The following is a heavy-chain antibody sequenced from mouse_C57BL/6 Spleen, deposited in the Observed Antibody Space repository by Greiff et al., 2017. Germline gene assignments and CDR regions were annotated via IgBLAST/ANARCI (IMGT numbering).Heavy chain of an antibody. J-gene: IGHJ2*01. D-gene: IGHD4-1*01. CDR1: GFTFSDYG. V-gene: IGHV5-17*01. CDR2: ISSGSSTI. Sequence: EVQVVESGGGLVKPGGSLKLSCAASGFTFSDYGMHWVRQAPEKGLEWVAYISSGSSTIYYADTVKGRFTIFRDNAKNTLFLQMTSLRSEDTAMYYCARILGRKNYFDYWGQGTTLTVSS. CDR3: ARILGRKNYFDY.